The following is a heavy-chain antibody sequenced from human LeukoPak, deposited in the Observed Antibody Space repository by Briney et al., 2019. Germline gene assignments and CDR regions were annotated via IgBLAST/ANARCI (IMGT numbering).Heavy chain of an antibody. CDR3: ARGYGSGSLPYGMDV. J-gene: IGHJ6*02. V-gene: IGHV4-34*01. CDR2: MNHSGTT. D-gene: IGHD3-10*01. Sequence: SETLSLTCAVYGGSFSGYYWSWIRQPPGKGLEWIGEMNHSGTTKHNPSLKSRVSISVDTSKSQISLKLTSVTAADTAVYYCARGYGSGSLPYGMDVWGQGTTVTVS. CDR1: GGSFSGYY.